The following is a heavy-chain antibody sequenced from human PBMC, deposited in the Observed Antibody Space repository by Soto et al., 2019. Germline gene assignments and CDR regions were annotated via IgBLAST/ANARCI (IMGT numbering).Heavy chain of an antibody. CDR1: GLSITDSEMG. V-gene: IGHV2-26*01. CDR3: ARRHLAVAVSPWFDP. CDR2: IDSSGEK. D-gene: IGHD6-19*01. Sequence: QVTLKESGPVLVKPTETLTLRCTVSGLSITDSEMGVSWIRQPPGQPLEWLAHIDSSGEKSYRTFLKSRLAISKDTSKSQIVVTMTNMDPADTATSYCARRHLAVAVSPWFDPWGQGIPVTVSS. J-gene: IGHJ5*02.